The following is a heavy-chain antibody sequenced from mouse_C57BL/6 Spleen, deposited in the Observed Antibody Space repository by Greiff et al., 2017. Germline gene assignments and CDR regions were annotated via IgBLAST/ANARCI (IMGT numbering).Heavy chain of an antibody. V-gene: IGHV1-50*01. J-gene: IGHJ4*01. CDR3: ANFYGYDGGYYAMDY. Sequence: QVQLQQPGAELVKPGASVKLSCKASGYTFTSYWMQWVKQRPGQGLEWIGEIDPSDSYTNYNQKFKGKATLTVDTSSSTAYMQLSSLTSEDSAVYYCANFYGYDGGYYAMDYWGQGTSVTVSS. CDR2: IDPSDSYT. D-gene: IGHD2-2*01. CDR1: GYTFTSYW.